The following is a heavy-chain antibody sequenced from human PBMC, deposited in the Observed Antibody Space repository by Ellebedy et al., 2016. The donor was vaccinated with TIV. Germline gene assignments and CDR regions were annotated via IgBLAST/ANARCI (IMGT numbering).Heavy chain of an antibody. D-gene: IGHD3-3*01. CDR3: VGFGVFNL. V-gene: IGHV3-7*01. CDR2: IKTDGSET. Sequence: PGGSLRLSCVASGFTFGSYWMSWVRQAPGKGLEWVAHIKTDGSETYYVDSVKGRFTISRENAKNALFLQMDGLRVDDSAVYYCVGFGVFNLWGQGAPVTVSS. J-gene: IGHJ5*02. CDR1: GFTFGSYW.